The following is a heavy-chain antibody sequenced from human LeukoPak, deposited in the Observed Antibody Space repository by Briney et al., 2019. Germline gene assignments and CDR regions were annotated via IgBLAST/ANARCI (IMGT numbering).Heavy chain of an antibody. CDR3: ARDNWGSLDY. Sequence: SETLSLTCSVSGASLISGPHYWSWLRQPPGKGLDWIGYGVYPESTNYNPSLKSRVTISVDTSKRQFSLQLRSVTAADTAIYYCARDNWGSLDYWGQGILVTVSS. V-gene: IGHV4-61*01. CDR1: GASLISGPHY. D-gene: IGHD7-27*01. J-gene: IGHJ4*02. CDR2: GVYPEST.